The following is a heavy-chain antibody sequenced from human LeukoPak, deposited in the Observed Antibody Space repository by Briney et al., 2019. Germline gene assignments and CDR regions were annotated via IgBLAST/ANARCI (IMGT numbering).Heavy chain of an antibody. CDR1: GYTFTSYG. CDR3: AREPDVVVTAEVYYGMDV. Sequence: ASVKVSCKASGYTFTSYGISWVRQAPGQGLEWMGWISAYNGNTNYAQKLQGRVTKTTDTSTSTAYMELRSLRSDDTAVYYCAREPDVVVTAEVYYGMDVWGQGTTVTVSS. CDR2: ISAYNGNT. V-gene: IGHV1-18*01. D-gene: IGHD2-21*02. J-gene: IGHJ6*02.